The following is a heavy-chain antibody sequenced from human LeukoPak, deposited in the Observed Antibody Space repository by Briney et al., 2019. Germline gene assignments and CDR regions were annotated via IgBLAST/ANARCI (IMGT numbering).Heavy chain of an antibody. J-gene: IGHJ4*02. Sequence: ASVKVSCKASGYTFTDYYIHWVRQAPGQGLEWMGWINPNSGGRNYAQKFQGRVTMTRDMSASTVYMELSSLRSEDTAVYYCARAWGYEHYFDYWGQGTLVTVSS. CDR3: ARAWGYEHYFDY. CDR1: GYTFTDYY. CDR2: INPNSGGR. V-gene: IGHV1-2*02. D-gene: IGHD5-12*01.